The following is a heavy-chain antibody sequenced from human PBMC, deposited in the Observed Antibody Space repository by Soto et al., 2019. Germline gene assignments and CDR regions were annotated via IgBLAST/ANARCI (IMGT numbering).Heavy chain of an antibody. J-gene: IGHJ6*02. CDR1: GGPFRSYA. CDR3: ARAQYSSESYYYYGLDV. CDR2: IIPIFGTA. V-gene: IGHV1-69*01. Sequence: QVQLVQSGAEVKKPGSSVKVSCKASGGPFRSYAISCVRQAPGQGLEWMGGIIPIFGTAHYAQKVQGRVTITADESTSTAYMELSSLRSEDTAVYYCARAQYSSESYYYYGLDVWGQGTTVTVSS. D-gene: IGHD6-25*01.